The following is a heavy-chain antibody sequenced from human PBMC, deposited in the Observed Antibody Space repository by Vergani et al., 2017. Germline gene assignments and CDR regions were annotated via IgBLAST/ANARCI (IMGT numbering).Heavy chain of an antibody. J-gene: IGHJ4*02. CDR2: INSDGSST. V-gene: IGHV3-74*02. Sequence: EVQLLESGGGLVQPGGSLRLSCAASGFTFSSYAMSWVRQAPGKGLVWVSRINSDGSSTSYADSVKGRFTISRDNAKNTLYLQMNSLRAEDTAVYYCASLAPTVAATQGLCEWGQGTLVTVSS. CDR3: ASLAPTVAATQGLCE. CDR1: GFTFSSYA. D-gene: IGHD2-15*01.